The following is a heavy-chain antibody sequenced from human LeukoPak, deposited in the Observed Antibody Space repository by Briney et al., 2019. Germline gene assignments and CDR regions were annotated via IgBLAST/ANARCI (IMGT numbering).Heavy chain of an antibody. Sequence: KPSETLSLTCTVSGGSINNNNYYWGWIGQPPGKGLEWIGTMHYGGSMYYNPSRKSRVTISADTSKNQFSLKLTSVTAADTAVYYCASDHCSSTICYQSYSAFGLWGQGTAVTVSS. V-gene: IGHV4-39*01. J-gene: IGHJ3*01. CDR3: ASDHCSSTICYQSYSAFGL. D-gene: IGHD2-2*01. CDR1: GGSINNNNYY. CDR2: MHYGGSM.